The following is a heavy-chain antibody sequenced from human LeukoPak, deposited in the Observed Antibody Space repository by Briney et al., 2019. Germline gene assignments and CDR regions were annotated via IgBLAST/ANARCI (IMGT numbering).Heavy chain of an antibody. D-gene: IGHD5-24*01. J-gene: IGHJ4*02. Sequence: PSETLSLTCTVSGGSISSYYWSWIRQPPGKGLEWIGEINHSGSTNYNPSLKSRVTISVDTSKNQFSLKLSSVTAADTAVYYCARTRRWLRVTDYWGQGTLVTVSS. CDR1: GGSISSYY. CDR2: INHSGST. V-gene: IGHV4-34*01. CDR3: ARTRRWLRVTDY.